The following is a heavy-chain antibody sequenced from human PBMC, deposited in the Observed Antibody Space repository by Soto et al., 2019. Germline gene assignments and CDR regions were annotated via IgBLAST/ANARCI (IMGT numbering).Heavy chain of an antibody. J-gene: IGHJ6*02. D-gene: IGHD6-19*01. Sequence: QVQLVQSGAEVKKPGASVKVSCKASGYTFTSYYMHWVRQAPGQGLEWMAIINPSGGSTSYAQKFQGRVTMTRETSTSTVYMELSSLRSEDTAVYYCARGYSSGWYGPDVWGQGTTVTVSS. V-gene: IGHV1-46*03. CDR3: ARGYSSGWYGPDV. CDR2: INPSGGST. CDR1: GYTFTSYY.